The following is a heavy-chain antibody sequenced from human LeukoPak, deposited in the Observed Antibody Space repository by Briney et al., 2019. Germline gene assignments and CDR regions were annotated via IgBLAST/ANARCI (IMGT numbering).Heavy chain of an antibody. CDR1: GYSFTSYW. D-gene: IGHD2-2*01. CDR2: IYPGDSDT. J-gene: IGHJ6*03. V-gene: IGHV5-51*01. Sequence: KHGESLKISCKGSGYSFTSYWIGWVRHMPGKGLEWMGIIYPGDSDTRYSPSFQGQVTISADKSISTAYLQWSSLKASDTAMYYCARHGDIVVVPAATKPKYYYYYMDVWGKGTTVTVSS. CDR3: ARHGDIVVVPAATKPKYYYYYMDV.